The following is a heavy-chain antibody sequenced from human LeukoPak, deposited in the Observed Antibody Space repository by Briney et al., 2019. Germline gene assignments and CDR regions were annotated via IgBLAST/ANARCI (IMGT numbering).Heavy chain of an antibody. CDR2: IIPIFGTA. Sequence: SVKVSCKASGGTFSSYAISWVRQAPGQGLEWMGGIIPIFGTANYAQKFQGRVTITADESTSTAYMELSSLRSGDTAVYYCATAPYSGSYNGGYYYYYYYMDVWGKGTTVTVSS. D-gene: IGHD1-26*01. CDR1: GGTFSSYA. CDR3: ATAPYSGSYNGGYYYYYYYMDV. J-gene: IGHJ6*03. V-gene: IGHV1-69*13.